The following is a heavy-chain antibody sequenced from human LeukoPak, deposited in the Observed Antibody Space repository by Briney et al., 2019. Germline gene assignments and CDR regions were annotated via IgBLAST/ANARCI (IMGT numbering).Heavy chain of an antibody. CDR2: SNPNSGNT. D-gene: IGHD1-26*01. Sequence: ASVKLSRKASGYTFTSYDINWVRHATGQGLGWRGGSNPNSGNTGYAQKFQGRVTMTKNTSISTAYMELSSLRSEDTAVYYCAREGREERNNWFDPWGQGTLVTVSS. CDR3: AREGREERNNWFDP. V-gene: IGHV1-8*01. J-gene: IGHJ5*02. CDR1: GYTFTSYD.